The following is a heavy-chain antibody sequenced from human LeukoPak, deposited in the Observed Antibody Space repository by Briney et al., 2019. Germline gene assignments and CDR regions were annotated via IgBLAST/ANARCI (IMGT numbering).Heavy chain of an antibody. CDR2: ISGSGGSS. CDR3: PPMTPAYDAFDI. V-gene: IGHV3-23*01. D-gene: IGHD4-17*01. CDR1: GFSFSNYA. J-gene: IGHJ3*02. Sequence: GGSLRLSCAASGFSFSNYAMSWVRQAPGKGLEWVSGISGSGGSSYYVDSVKGRFTISRDNSKNTLYLQMNSLRADDTAVYYCPPMTPAYDAFDIWGQGTMVTVFS.